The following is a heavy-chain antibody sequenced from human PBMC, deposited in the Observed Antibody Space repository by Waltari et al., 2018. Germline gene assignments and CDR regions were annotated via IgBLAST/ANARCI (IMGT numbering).Heavy chain of an antibody. D-gene: IGHD6-13*01. CDR3: AREVSSSWFGVVGYFDY. Sequence: QVQLQESGPGLVKPSQTLSLTCTVSGGSISSGSYYWSWIRQPAGKGLEWIGRIYTSGSTNYNPSRKSRVTISVDTSKNQFSLKLSSVTAADTAVYYCAREVSSSWFGVVGYFDYWGQGTLVTVSS. V-gene: IGHV4-61*02. CDR2: IYTSGST. J-gene: IGHJ4*02. CDR1: GGSISSGSYY.